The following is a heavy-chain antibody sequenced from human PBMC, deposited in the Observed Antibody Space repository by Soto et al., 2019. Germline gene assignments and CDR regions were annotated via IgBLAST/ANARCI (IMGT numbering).Heavy chain of an antibody. V-gene: IGHV1-69*06. Sequence: KVSCKASGGTFSSYAISWVRQAPGQGLEWMGVIIPIFGTANYAQKFQGRVTITADKSTSTAYMELSSLRSEDTAVYYCASGYSYGPTDGYWGQGTLVTVSS. J-gene: IGHJ4*02. CDR3: ASGYSYGPTDGY. D-gene: IGHD5-18*01. CDR2: IIPIFGTA. CDR1: GGTFSSYA.